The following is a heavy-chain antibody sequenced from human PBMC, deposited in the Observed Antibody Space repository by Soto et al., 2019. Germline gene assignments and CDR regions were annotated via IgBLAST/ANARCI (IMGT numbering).Heavy chain of an antibody. CDR2: IDTRGGSA. D-gene: IGHD3-10*01. V-gene: IGHV1-46*01. CDR1: GYTFTRYN. J-gene: IGHJ3*02. Sequence: QAQLVQSGAEVKKPGASANISCKASGYTFTRYNIHWVRQAAGQGLEWMGIIDTRGGSADYTQRIQGRVTMTRDTSTGTVYMELSSLGSEDTAVYYCARDLPRDLVRGSFDIWGQGTMVTVSS. CDR3: ARDLPRDLVRGSFDI.